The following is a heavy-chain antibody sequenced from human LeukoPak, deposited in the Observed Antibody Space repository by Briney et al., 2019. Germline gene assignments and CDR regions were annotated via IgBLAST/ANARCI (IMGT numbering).Heavy chain of an antibody. CDR3: ASELLWFGELRFGFDP. Sequence: PSETLSLTCTVSGGSISSSSYYWGWIRQPSGKGLEWIGSTYYSGSTYYNPSLKSRVTISVDTSKNQFSLKLSSVTAADTAVYYCASELLWFGELRFGFDPWGQGTLVTVSS. J-gene: IGHJ5*02. D-gene: IGHD3-10*01. CDR1: GGSISSSSYY. CDR2: TYYSGST. V-gene: IGHV4-39*01.